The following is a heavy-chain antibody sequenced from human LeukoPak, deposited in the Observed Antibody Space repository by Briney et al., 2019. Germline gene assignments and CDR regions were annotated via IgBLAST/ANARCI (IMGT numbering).Heavy chain of an antibody. CDR3: ARGFIYYDRSPFQY. CDR1: GYTFTGYY. V-gene: IGHV1-18*04. J-gene: IGHJ4*02. D-gene: IGHD3-22*01. CDR2: ISPYSSNT. Sequence: ASVKVSCKASGYTFTGYYMHWVRQAPGQGLEWMGWISPYSSNTHYAQRVQGRVTMTTDTSTRTAYMELRSLRSDDTAVYYCARGFIYYDRSPFQYWGQGTLVTVSS.